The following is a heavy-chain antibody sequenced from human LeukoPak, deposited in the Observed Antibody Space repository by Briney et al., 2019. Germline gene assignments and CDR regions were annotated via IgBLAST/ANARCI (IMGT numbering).Heavy chain of an antibody. J-gene: IGHJ3*02. D-gene: IGHD2-2*01. Sequence: SVKVSCKASGGTFSSYAISWVRQAPGQGLEWMGGIIPIFGTANYAQKFQGRVTITADESTSTAYMELSSLRSEDAAVYYCARGIVPAASNAFDIWRQGTKVTVRS. CDR1: GGTFSSYA. CDR3: ARGIVPAASNAFDI. CDR2: IIPIFGTA. V-gene: IGHV1-69*01.